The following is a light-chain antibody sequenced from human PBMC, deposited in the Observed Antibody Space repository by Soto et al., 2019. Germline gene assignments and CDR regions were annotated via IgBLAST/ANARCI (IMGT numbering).Light chain of an antibody. J-gene: IGKJ5*01. CDR1: EIFGKSH. CDR2: GAS. V-gene: IGKV3-20*01. CDR3: HHYGNSSPGT. Sequence: GEIANLSCSAIEIFGKSHEAWYQQRRGLPPRVVXYGASNRATGMPDRFSGSGSGADFTLILSRLEPADFVSYFCHHYGNSSPGTFGQGTRLEI.